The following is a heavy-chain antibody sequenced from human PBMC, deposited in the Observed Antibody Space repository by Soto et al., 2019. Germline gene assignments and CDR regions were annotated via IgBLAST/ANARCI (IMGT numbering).Heavy chain of an antibody. CDR3: ARGQDYYDSSGADYYFDY. Sequence: EVQLVESGGGLVQPGGSLRLSCAASGFTFSSYWMHWVRQAPGKGLVWVSRINNDGSSTNYADSVKGRFTISRDNAKNTLYLQMNSLIAEDTAVDYCARGQDYYDSSGADYYFDYWGQGTLVTVSS. D-gene: IGHD3-22*01. CDR1: GFTFSSYW. CDR2: INNDGSST. V-gene: IGHV3-74*01. J-gene: IGHJ4*02.